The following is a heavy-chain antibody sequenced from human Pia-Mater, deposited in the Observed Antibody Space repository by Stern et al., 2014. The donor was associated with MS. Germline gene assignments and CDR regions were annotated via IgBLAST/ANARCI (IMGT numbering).Heavy chain of an antibody. J-gene: IGHJ6*02. D-gene: IGHD4-17*01. CDR2: INSVGDIT. CDR3: TTLPFTVTNASYTYGMDV. CDR1: GFTFRRFW. V-gene: IGHV3-74*02. Sequence: EVQLVQSGGGLFHPGESLRLSCAASGFTFRRFWMHWVRQAPGKGLVWVSRINSVGDITKYADSGKGRFTISRDNAKNTLYLQMNSLRADDTAVYYCTTLPFTVTNASYTYGMDVWGQGTTVTVSS.